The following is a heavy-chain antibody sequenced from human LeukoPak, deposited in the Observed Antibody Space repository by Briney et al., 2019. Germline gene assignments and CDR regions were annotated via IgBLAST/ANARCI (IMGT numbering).Heavy chain of an antibody. CDR3: ARLSRFLEWLLYGDYYYYYMDV. D-gene: IGHD3-3*01. CDR2: ISAYNGNT. Sequence: ASVKVSCKASGYTFTSYGISWVRQAPGQGLEWMGWISAYNGNTNYAQKLQGRVTMTTDTSTSTAYMELRSLRSDDTAVYYCARLSRFLEWLLYGDYYYYYMDVWGKGTTVTVSS. CDR1: GYTFTSYG. J-gene: IGHJ6*03. V-gene: IGHV1-18*01.